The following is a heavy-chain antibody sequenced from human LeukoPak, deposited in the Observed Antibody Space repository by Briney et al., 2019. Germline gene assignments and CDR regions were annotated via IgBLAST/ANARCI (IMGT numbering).Heavy chain of an antibody. J-gene: IGHJ5*02. V-gene: IGHV4-34*01. Sequence: SETLSLTCAVYGGSFSGYYWSLIRQPPGKGLEWIGEINHSGSTNYNPSLKSRVTISVDTSKNQFSLKLSSVTAADTAVYYCARGGTIFGVVIGDWFDPWGQGTLVTVSS. D-gene: IGHD3-3*01. CDR2: INHSGST. CDR3: ARGGTIFGVVIGDWFDP. CDR1: GGSFSGYY.